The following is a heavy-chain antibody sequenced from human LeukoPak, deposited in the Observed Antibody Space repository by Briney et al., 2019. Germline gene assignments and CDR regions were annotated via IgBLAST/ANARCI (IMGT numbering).Heavy chain of an antibody. CDR1: GFTFSSYE. Sequence: GGSLRLSCAASGFTFSSYEMNWVRQAPGKGLEWASYISSSGSTIYYADSVKGRFTISRDNAKNSLYLQMNSLRAEDTAVYYCARGPHCSGGSCYSGNFDYWGQGTLVTVSS. J-gene: IGHJ4*02. CDR2: ISSSGSTI. D-gene: IGHD2-15*01. CDR3: ARGPHCSGGSCYSGNFDY. V-gene: IGHV3-48*03.